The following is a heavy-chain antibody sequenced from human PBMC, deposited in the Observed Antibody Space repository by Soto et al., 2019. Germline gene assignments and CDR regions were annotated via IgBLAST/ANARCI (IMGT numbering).Heavy chain of an antibody. Sequence: ASVKVSCKASGGTFSSYAISWVRQAPGQGLEWMGGIIPIFGTANYAQKFQGRVTITADESASTAYMELSSLRSEDTAVYYCARDVTMVRGVDPRRGMDVWGQGTTVTVSS. V-gene: IGHV1-69*13. D-gene: IGHD3-10*01. CDR2: IIPIFGTA. J-gene: IGHJ6*02. CDR3: ARDVTMVRGVDPRRGMDV. CDR1: GGTFSSYA.